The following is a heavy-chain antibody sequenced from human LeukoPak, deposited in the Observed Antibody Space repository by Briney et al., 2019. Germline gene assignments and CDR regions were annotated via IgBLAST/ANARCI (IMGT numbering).Heavy chain of an antibody. CDR3: ARGPMNPFSSGWEFDY. D-gene: IGHD6-19*01. J-gene: IGHJ4*02. Sequence: GGSLRLSCAASGFTVSSDYMSWVRQAPGKGLEWVSVIYSGGSTYYADSVKGRFTISRDNSKNTLYLQMNSLKAEDTAVYYCARGPMNPFSSGWEFDYWGQGTLVTVSS. CDR2: IYSGGST. CDR1: GFTVSSDY. V-gene: IGHV3-66*01.